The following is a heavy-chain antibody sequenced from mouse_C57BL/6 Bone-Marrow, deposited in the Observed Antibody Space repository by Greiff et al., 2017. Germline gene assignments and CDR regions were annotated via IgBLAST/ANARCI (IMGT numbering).Heavy chain of an antibody. Sequence: QVQLKESGAELARPGASVKLSCKASGYTFTSYGISWVQQRTGQGLEWIGEIYPRSGNTYYNEKFKGKATLTADKSSSTADMELRSLTSEDSAVYFCASQLRLRSEGAMDYWDQGTSVTVSS. CDR2: IYPRSGNT. CDR3: ASQLRLRSEGAMDY. CDR1: GYTFTSYG. D-gene: IGHD3-2*02. J-gene: IGHJ4*01. V-gene: IGHV1-81*01.